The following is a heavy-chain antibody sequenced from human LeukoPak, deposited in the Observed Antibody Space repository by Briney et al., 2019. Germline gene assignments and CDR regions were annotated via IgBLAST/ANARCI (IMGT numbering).Heavy chain of an antibody. Sequence: PGGSLRLSRAASGFTVTSNYMSWVRQAPGKGPEWVSVIYSGGSTDYADSVKGRFTISRDNSKNTLYLQMSSLRAEDTAVYYCARDRSQYYDSSGYYPLGYWGQGTLVTVSS. CDR1: GFTVTSNY. D-gene: IGHD3-22*01. CDR3: ARDRSQYYDSSGYYPLGY. V-gene: IGHV3-53*01. J-gene: IGHJ4*02. CDR2: IYSGGST.